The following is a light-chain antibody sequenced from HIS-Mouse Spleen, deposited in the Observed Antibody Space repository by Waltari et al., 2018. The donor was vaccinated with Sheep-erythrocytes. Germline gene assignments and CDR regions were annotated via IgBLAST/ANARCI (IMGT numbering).Light chain of an antibody. V-gene: IGLV3-1*01. CDR2: QDS. Sequence: SYELTQPPSVSVSLGQMARITCSGEALPKKYAYWYQQKPGQFPVLVIYQDSKRPSGIPERFSGSNSGNTATLTISGTQAMDEADYYCQAWDSSTAWVFGGGTKLTVL. J-gene: IGLJ3*02. CDR1: ALPKKY. CDR3: QAWDSSTAWV.